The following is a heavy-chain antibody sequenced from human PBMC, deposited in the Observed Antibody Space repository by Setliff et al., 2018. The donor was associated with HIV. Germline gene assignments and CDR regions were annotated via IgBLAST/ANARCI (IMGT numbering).Heavy chain of an antibody. CDR1: GDTFSTYV. V-gene: IGHV1-69*10. CDR2: VTPILHTT. D-gene: IGHD2-21*01. J-gene: IGHJ4*02. Sequence: SVKVSCKSSGDTFSTYVFTWVRQAPGQGLEWMGGVTPILHTTNYAQKFQGRVTITADISTRTVYMELSSLTSEDTAIYYCARDHQTMLWLDYWGQGTQVTVS. CDR3: ARDHQTMLWLDY.